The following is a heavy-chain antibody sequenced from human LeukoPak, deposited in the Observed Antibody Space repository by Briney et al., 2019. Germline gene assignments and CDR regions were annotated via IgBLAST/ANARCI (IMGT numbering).Heavy chain of an antibody. Sequence: SETLSLTCTVSGGSISGYYWSWIRQPPGKGLEWDGEINHSGGTNYNPSLKSRVTISVDTSKNQFSLKLSSVTAADTAVYYCARYAGATRSGIDYWGQGTLVTVSS. J-gene: IGHJ4*02. CDR3: ARYAGATRSGIDY. V-gene: IGHV4-34*01. D-gene: IGHD1-26*01. CDR1: GGSISGYY. CDR2: INHSGGT.